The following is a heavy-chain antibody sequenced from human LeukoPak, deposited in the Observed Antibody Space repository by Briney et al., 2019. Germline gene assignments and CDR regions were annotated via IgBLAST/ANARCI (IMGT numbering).Heavy chain of an antibody. J-gene: IGHJ4*02. Sequence: PSETLSLTCTVSGGSISSYYWSWIRQPPGKGLEWIGYIYTSGGTNYNPSLKSRVTISVDTSKNQFSLKLSSVTAADTAVYYCARIVGATYFDYWGQGTLVTVSS. CDR3: ARIVGATYFDY. CDR2: IYTSGGT. D-gene: IGHD1-26*01. V-gene: IGHV4-4*09. CDR1: GGSISSYY.